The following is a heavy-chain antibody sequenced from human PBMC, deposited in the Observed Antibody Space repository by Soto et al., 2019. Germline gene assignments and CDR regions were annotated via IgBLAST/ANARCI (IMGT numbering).Heavy chain of an antibody. V-gene: IGHV4-59*01. Sequence: SETLSLTCTVSGGSISSYYWSWIRQPPGKGLEWIGYIYYSGSTNYNPSLKSRVTISVDTSKNQFSLKLSSVTAADTAVYYCARGSENGIYSGRYLRPLNWFDPWGQGTLVTVSS. D-gene: IGHD1-26*01. CDR2: IYYSGST. J-gene: IGHJ5*02. CDR1: GGSISSYY. CDR3: ARGSENGIYSGRYLRPLNWFDP.